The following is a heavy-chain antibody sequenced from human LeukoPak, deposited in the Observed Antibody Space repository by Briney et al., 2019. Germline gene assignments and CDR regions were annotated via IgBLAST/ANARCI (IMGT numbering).Heavy chain of an antibody. D-gene: IGHD3-22*01. V-gene: IGHV3-21*01. CDR3: ARDLEYYYDSSGYSYYFDY. CDR1: GFSFNTYS. Sequence: PGGSLTLSCVASGFSFNTYSMNWVRQAPGKGLEWVSSISSSSRYIFYPESLKGRLTISRDNAKKSLYLQMNSLRAEDTAVYYCARDLEYYYDSSGYSYYFDYWDQGTLVTVSS. CDR2: ISSSSRYI. J-gene: IGHJ4*02.